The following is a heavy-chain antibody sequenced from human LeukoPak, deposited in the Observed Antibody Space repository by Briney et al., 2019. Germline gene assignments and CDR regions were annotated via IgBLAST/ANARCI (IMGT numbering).Heavy chain of an antibody. Sequence: PSETLSLTCTVSGGSISGNYWSWIRQSAGKGLEWIGRLFASGNTNYNPSLKSRVTMSLDTSKNQFSLKLTSVTAADTAVYYCARGPRGYYYEVDVWGQGTTVTVS. CDR3: ARGPRGYYYEVDV. V-gene: IGHV4-4*07. CDR1: GGSISGNY. CDR2: LFASGNT. J-gene: IGHJ6*02.